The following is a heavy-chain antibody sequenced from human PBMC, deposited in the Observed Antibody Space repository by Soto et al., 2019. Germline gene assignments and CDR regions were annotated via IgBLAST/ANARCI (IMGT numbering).Heavy chain of an antibody. Sequence: GGSLRLSCAASGFTFSTYSMNWVRQAPGKGLEWVSYISSSSTIFYTDSVKGRFTVSRDNAKNSLYLQMNSLRAEDTAVYYCVRDMQLWRLDSWGQGTLVTVSS. V-gene: IGHV3-48*01. CDR1: GFTFSTYS. CDR2: ISSSSTI. CDR3: VRDMQLWRLDS. J-gene: IGHJ4*02. D-gene: IGHD2-21*01.